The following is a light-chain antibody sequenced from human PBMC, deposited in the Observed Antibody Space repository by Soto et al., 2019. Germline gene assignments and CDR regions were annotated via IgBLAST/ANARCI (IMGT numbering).Light chain of an antibody. CDR2: DAS. J-gene: IGKJ3*01. CDR1: QSISSW. V-gene: IGKV1-5*01. CDR3: QQYNSYPPFT. Sequence: IQMTQSPSTLSESVGDRVTITCRASQSISSWLAWYQQKPGKAPKLLIYDASSLESGVPSRFSGSGSGTEFTLTISSLQPDDFATYYCQQYNSYPPFTFGPGTKVDIK.